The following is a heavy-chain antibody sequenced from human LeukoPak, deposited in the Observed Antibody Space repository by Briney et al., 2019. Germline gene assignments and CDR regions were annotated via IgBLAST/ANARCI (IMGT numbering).Heavy chain of an antibody. CDR2: ISGSGGST. CDR3: AKVPRSSANNWFDP. CDR1: AFTLSSYA. D-gene: IGHD6-19*01. Sequence: GGSLTLSCPASAFTLSSYAMSWVRQPPGKGLEWVSTISGSGGSTYYVDSVKGRFTISRDNSKNKVYLQMNSLRAEDTAVYYCAKVPRSSANNWFDPWGQGTLVTVSS. V-gene: IGHV3-23*01. J-gene: IGHJ5*02.